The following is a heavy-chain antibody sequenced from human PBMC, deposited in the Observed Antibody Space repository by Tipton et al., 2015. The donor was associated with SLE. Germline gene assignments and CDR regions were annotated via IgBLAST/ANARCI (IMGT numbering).Heavy chain of an antibody. CDR3: ARRAYGDYGFDY. V-gene: IGHV4-39*07. J-gene: IGHJ4*02. CDR2: VFYTGTT. D-gene: IGHD4-17*01. Sequence: LTCTVSGDSISSDIHYWGWIRQPPGKGLEWIGSVFYTGTTSYNSSVKSRVAISIDTSKNHFSLRLTSVTAADTAVYYCARRAYGDYGFDYWGQGTLVTVSS. CDR1: GDSISSDIHY.